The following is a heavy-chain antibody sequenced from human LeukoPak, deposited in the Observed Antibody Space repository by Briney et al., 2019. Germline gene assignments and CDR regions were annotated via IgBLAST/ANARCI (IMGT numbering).Heavy chain of an antibody. CDR2: ISYDGSNK. J-gene: IGHJ6*02. Sequence: PGRSLRLSCAASGFTFSTFGMHWVRQAPGKGLEWVAVISYDGSNKYYADSVKGRFTISRDNSQNTLYLQMNSLRLEDTAVYYCGRLMGGYDSHFYGMDVWGQGTTVTVSS. D-gene: IGHD5-12*01. CDR3: GRLMGGYDSHFYGMDV. V-gene: IGHV3-30*03. CDR1: GFTFSTFG.